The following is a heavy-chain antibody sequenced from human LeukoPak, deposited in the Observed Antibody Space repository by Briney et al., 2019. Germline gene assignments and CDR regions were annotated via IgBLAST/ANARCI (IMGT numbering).Heavy chain of an antibody. J-gene: IGHJ6*02. Sequence: ASVKVSCKASGYTFTSYGISWVRQAPGQGLEWMGWISAYNGNTNYAQKLQGRVTMTTDTSTSTAYMELRSLRSDDTAVYYCARGRVDTALNSYGMDVWGQGTTVTVSS. CDR1: GYTFTSYG. CDR2: ISAYNGNT. V-gene: IGHV1-18*01. CDR3: ARGRVDTALNSYGMDV. D-gene: IGHD5-18*01.